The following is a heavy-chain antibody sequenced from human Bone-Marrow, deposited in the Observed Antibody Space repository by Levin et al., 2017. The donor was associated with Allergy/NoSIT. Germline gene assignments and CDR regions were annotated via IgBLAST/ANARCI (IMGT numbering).Heavy chain of an antibody. CDR3: TRCAVPGARNWFDV. CDR2: IKQDGSDI. J-gene: IGHJ5*02. V-gene: IGHV3-7*02. D-gene: IGHD1-14*01. Sequence: GGSLRLSCAGSGFTFGSHWMNWVRQAPGKGLEWVATIKQDGSDISYLDSVRGRFIISRDNAKSSVYLQMDSLRAGDTAIYYCTRCAVPGARNWFDVWGQGTLVTVSS. CDR1: GFTFGSHW.